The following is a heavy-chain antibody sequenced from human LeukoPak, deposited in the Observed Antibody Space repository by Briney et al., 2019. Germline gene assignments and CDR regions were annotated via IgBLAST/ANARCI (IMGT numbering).Heavy chain of an antibody. CDR2: INPKSGGT. J-gene: IGHJ5*02. Sequence: ASVKVSCKASGYTFTAYYLQWVRLAPGQGLEWMGWINPKSGGTEYPQRFQGRVTMTRDTSISTAYMELSRLRSDDTAVYYCARGFPPRNWFDPWGQGTLVTVSS. CDR3: ARGFPPRNWFDP. CDR1: GYTFTAYY. V-gene: IGHV1-2*02.